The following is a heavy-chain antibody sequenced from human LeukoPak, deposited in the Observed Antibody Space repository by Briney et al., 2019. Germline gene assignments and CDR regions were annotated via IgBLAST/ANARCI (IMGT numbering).Heavy chain of an antibody. J-gene: IGHJ6*02. Sequence: SETLSLTCTVSGGSISGYYWTWIRQSPGEGLEWIGYIHYSGSANYNPSLTRRVTISLDTSKSQFSLRLNSVTAADTAVYYCARADGTNYYYYGMDVWGQGTTVTVPS. CDR3: ARADGTNYYYYGMDV. CDR2: IHYSGSA. D-gene: IGHD2-2*01. CDR1: GGSISGYY. V-gene: IGHV4-59*01.